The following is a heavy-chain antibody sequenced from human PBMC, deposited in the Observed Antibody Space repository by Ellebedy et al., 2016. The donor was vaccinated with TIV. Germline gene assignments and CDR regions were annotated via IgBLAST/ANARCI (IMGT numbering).Heavy chain of an antibody. D-gene: IGHD2-8*01. CDR2: IYSGGST. Sequence: GESLKISCAASGFTVSSNYMSWVRQAPGKGLEWVSDIYSGGSTYYADSVKGRFTISRDNSKNTLYLQMNSLRAEDTAVYYCAKGRRMVYSTGGLDYWGQGTLVTVSS. V-gene: IGHV3-53*01. CDR1: GFTVSSNY. J-gene: IGHJ4*02. CDR3: AKGRRMVYSTGGLDY.